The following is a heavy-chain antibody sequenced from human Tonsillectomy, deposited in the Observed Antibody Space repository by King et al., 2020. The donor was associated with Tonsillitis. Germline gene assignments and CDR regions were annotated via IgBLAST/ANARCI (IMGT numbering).Heavy chain of an antibody. CDR1: GFTFSNAW. CDR3: TPPTVGGRYTHPWH. CDR2: IKSKTDGGTT. J-gene: IGHJ4*01. V-gene: IGHV3-15*01. Sequence: VQLVESGVGLVKPGGSLRLSCAASGFTFSNAWMSWVRQAPGKGLEWVGHIKSKTDGGTTDYAAPVKGRFTISRDDSQNTLYLQMNSLKTEDTAVYYCTPPTVGGRYTHPWHWGQGTLVTVSS. D-gene: IGHD1-26*01.